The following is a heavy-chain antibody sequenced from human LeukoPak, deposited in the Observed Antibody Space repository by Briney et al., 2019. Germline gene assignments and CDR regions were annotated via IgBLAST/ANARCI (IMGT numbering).Heavy chain of an antibody. D-gene: IGHD6-13*01. Sequence: GGSLRLSCAASGFTVSSNYMSWVRQAPGKGLEWVSVIYSGGSTYYADSVKGRFTISRDNSKDTLYLQMNSLRAEDTAVYYCARVYVAAVDYWGQGTLVTVSS. CDR3: ARVYVAAVDY. CDR2: IYSGGST. CDR1: GFTVSSNY. V-gene: IGHV3-53*01. J-gene: IGHJ4*02.